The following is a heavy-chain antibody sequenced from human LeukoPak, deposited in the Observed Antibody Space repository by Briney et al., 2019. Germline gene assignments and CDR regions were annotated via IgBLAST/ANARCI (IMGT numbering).Heavy chain of an antibody. D-gene: IGHD4-17*01. CDR3: SRASTTVPNLLDY. V-gene: IGHV3-74*03. CDR2: INGDGTST. CDR1: GLTFSTYW. Sequence: GGSLRLSCVSSGLTFSTYWMHWVRQAPGKGLLWVSRINGDGTSTKYADSVKGRFTISRDNARHTLYLQMNSLRAEDTAVYYCSRASTTVPNLLDYWGQGTLDIVSS. J-gene: IGHJ4*02.